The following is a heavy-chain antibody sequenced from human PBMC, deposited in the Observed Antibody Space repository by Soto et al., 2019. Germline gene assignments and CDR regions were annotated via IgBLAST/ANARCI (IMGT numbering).Heavy chain of an antibody. V-gene: IGHV3-23*01. CDR1: GFTFSSYA. D-gene: IGHD3-22*01. Sequence: EVQLLESGGGLVQPGGSLRLSCAASGFTFSSYAMSWVRQAPGKGLEWVSAIVNSGGSTYYADSVKGRFTISRDNSKNALYLQMNSLRAEDTAVYYCAKARDSSGSYTHWGQGTLVTVSS. CDR2: IVNSGGST. J-gene: IGHJ1*01. CDR3: AKARDSSGSYTH.